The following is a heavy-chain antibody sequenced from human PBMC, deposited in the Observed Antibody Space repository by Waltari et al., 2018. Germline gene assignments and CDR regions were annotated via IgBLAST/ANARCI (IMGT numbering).Heavy chain of an antibody. D-gene: IGHD7-27*01. V-gene: IGHV1-69*12. CDR3: ASELGAFDI. CDR1: GGTFGSFA. Sequence: QVRLVQSGAEVKKPGYSVKVSCKASGGTFGSFAITWGRQAPGPGLEWVGGIIPIFASPNYAQKFQGRVTFTADELTTTVYMELSSLRSEDTAVYYCASELGAFDIWGQGTMVTVSS. J-gene: IGHJ3*02. CDR2: IIPIFASP.